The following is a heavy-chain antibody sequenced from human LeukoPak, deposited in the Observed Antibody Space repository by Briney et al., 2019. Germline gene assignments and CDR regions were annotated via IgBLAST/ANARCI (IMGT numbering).Heavy chain of an antibody. J-gene: IGHJ4*02. D-gene: IGHD3-22*01. CDR1: GFDFSSTW. Sequence: PGGSLRLSCAASGFDFSSTWMSWVRQAPGKGLEWVSVIYSGGSTYYADSVKGRFTISRHNSKNTLYLQMNSLRAEDTAVYYCARGRVGYDSSGYYFDYWGQGTLVTVSS. V-gene: IGHV3-53*04. CDR2: IYSGGST. CDR3: ARGRVGYDSSGYYFDY.